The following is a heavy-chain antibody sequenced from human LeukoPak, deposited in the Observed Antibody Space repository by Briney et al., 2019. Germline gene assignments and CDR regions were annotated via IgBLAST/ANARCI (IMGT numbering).Heavy chain of an antibody. Sequence: MTSETLSLTCTVSGGSINSGSYFWGWIRQPPGKGLEWIGSIYYSGSTYYNPSLKSRVTISVDTSKNQFSLKLSSVTAADTAVYYCARDQDILTGYYSYWGQGTLVTVSS. V-gene: IGHV4-39*07. CDR1: GGSINSGSYF. D-gene: IGHD3-9*01. CDR3: ARDQDILTGYYSY. J-gene: IGHJ4*02. CDR2: IYYSGST.